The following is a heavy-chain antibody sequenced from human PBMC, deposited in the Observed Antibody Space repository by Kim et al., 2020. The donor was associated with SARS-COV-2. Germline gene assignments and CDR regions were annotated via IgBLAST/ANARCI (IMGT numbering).Heavy chain of an antibody. J-gene: IGHJ4*02. CDR3: VASLGDY. D-gene: IGHD5-12*01. Sequence: AGKITTCAGSVKGRFTISRDNAKNTLYLQMNSLGAEDTAVYYCVASLGDYWGQGTLVAVSS. V-gene: IGHV3-74*01. CDR2: AGKIT.